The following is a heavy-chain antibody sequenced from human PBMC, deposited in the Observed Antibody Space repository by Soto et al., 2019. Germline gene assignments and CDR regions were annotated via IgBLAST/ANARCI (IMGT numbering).Heavy chain of an antibody. CDR1: GGSISSGGYY. J-gene: IGHJ4*02. CDR3: ARGTMTTVTTNQFDY. D-gene: IGHD4-4*01. Sequence: QVQLQESGPGLVKPSQTLSLTCTVSGGSISSGGYYWSWIRQHPGKGLEWIGYIYYSGSTYYNPSLKSRVTISVDTSKNQFSLKLSSVTAADTAVYYCARGTMTTVTTNQFDYWGQGTLVTVSS. CDR2: IYYSGST. V-gene: IGHV4-31*03.